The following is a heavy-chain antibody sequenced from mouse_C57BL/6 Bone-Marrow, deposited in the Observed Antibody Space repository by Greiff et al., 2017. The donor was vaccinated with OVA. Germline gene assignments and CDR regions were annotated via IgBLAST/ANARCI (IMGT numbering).Heavy chain of an antibody. J-gene: IGHJ4*01. CDR1: GYTFTSYW. D-gene: IGHD1-1*01. CDR2: IDPSDSYT. V-gene: IGHV1-69*01. Sequence: QVQLQQPGAELVMPGASVKLSCKASGYTFTSYWMHWVKQRPGQGLEWIGEIDPSDSYTNYNQKFKGKSTLTVDKSSSTTYMQLSSLTSEDSAVYYSAREDYGSSHYYYAMDYWGQGTSVTVSS. CDR3: AREDYGSSHYYYAMDY.